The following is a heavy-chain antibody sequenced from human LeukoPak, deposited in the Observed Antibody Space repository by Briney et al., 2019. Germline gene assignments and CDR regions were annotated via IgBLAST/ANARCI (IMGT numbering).Heavy chain of an antibody. D-gene: IGHD2-2*01. CDR3: ARDSGYCSSTGCYVHYFDY. Sequence: GGSLRLSCAASGFTFSDYYMSWIRQAPGKWLEWVSYISSSGSTIYYADSVKGRFTISRDNAKNSLYLQMNSLRAEDTAVYYCARDSGYCSSTGCYVHYFDYWGQGTLVTVSS. CDR1: GFTFSDYY. CDR2: ISSSGSTI. V-gene: IGHV3-11*04. J-gene: IGHJ4*02.